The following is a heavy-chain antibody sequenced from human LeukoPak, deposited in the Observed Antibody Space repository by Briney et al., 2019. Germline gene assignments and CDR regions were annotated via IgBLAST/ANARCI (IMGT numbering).Heavy chain of an antibody. J-gene: IGHJ4*02. D-gene: IGHD2-15*01. CDR1: GFTFSILA. CDR2: ITSTGDRT. CDR3: AKPHSSSEY. Sequence: GGSLRLSCAASGFTFSILAMSCVRQAPGKGLEWVSAITSTGDRTYYADSVKGRFTISRDNSKNTLYLQIDSLRADDTATYYFAKPHSSSEYWGQGTLVTVSS. V-gene: IGHV3-23*01.